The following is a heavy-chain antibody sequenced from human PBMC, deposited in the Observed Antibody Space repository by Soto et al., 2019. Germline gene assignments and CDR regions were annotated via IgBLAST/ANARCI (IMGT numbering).Heavy chain of an antibody. CDR1: GYTFTSYG. V-gene: IGHV1-18*01. Sequence: GASVKVSCKASGYTFTSYGISWVRQAPGQGLEWMGWISVYNGNTDYARDLQGRVTMTTDTSTSTAYMELRSLRSDDTAVYYCARGEQDYYYYYYYMDVWGKGTTVTVSS. D-gene: IGHD4-17*01. J-gene: IGHJ6*03. CDR3: ARGEQDYYYYYYYMDV. CDR2: ISVYNGNT.